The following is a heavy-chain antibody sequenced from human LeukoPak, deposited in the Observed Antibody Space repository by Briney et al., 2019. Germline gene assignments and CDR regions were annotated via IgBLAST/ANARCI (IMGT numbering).Heavy chain of an antibody. CDR2: ISSSSSTI. D-gene: IGHD2-2*01. V-gene: IGHV3-48*04. J-gene: IGHJ2*01. Sequence: GGSLRLSCAASGFTFSSYSMNWVRQAPGKGLEWVSYISSSSSTIYYADSVKGRFTISRDNAKNSLYLQMNSLRAEDTAVYYCARDSLGYCSSTSCPLEYFDLWGRGTLVTVSS. CDR1: GFTFSSYS. CDR3: ARDSLGYCSSTSCPLEYFDL.